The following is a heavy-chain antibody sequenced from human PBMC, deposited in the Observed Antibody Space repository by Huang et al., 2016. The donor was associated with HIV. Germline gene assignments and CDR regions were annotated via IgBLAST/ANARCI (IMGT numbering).Heavy chain of an antibody. CDR3: ARQWWELEISSFDY. D-gene: IGHD3-10*01. Sequence: QLQLQESGPGLVKPSETLSLTCTVSGGSITSSNYYWGWIHQPPGKGLEWIGTIYYSGSTYYNPSLKSRVTISVDTSKNQFSLKVRSVTAADSAVYYCARQWWELEISSFDYWGQGTLVTVSS. CDR2: IYYSGST. J-gene: IGHJ4*02. CDR1: GGSITSSNYY. V-gene: IGHV4-39*01.